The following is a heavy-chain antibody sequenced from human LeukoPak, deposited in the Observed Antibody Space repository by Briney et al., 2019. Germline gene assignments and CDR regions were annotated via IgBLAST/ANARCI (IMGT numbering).Heavy chain of an antibody. CDR3: ASYPRYSSSPPFDY. J-gene: IGHJ4*02. D-gene: IGHD6-6*01. CDR2: INPNTGVT. Sequence: ASVKVSCKASGYTFTGQYMHWVRQAPGQGLEWMGWINPNTGVTNYAQRLQGRVTVTRDTTISTAYMELSRLTSDDTAVYFCASYPRYSSSPPFDYWGQGTQVTVSS. V-gene: IGHV1-2*02. CDR1: GYTFTGQY.